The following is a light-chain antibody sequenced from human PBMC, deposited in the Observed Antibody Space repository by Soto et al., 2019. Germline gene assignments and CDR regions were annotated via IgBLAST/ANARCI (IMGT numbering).Light chain of an antibody. CDR3: QQYGNLALT. CDR2: DAS. Sequence: DIQMTQSPSSLSASVGDRVTITCQASQAISNYLNWYQQKPGKAPKLMIYDASNLETGVTSRFSGSGSGTDLTFTNSSLQTEDIATYYCQQYGNLALTFGGGTKVEIK. CDR1: QAISNY. V-gene: IGKV1-33*01. J-gene: IGKJ4*01.